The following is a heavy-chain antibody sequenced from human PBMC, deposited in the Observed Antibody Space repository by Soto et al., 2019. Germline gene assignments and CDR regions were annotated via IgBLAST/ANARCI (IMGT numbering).Heavy chain of an antibody. J-gene: IGHJ5*02. V-gene: IGHV3-30*04. CDR3: ASGDQVGPTGRRPFDR. CDR1: GFTFSNYA. Sequence: QVQLVESGGGVVLPGRSLRLSCAASGFTFSNYAMHWVRQAPGKGLDWLAVISYNGRNILHADSVKGRFTISRDNSKNTVILQMNSLTSDDTAVYYCASGDQVGPTGRRPFDRWGQGTLVTVSS. D-gene: IGHD1-26*01. CDR2: ISYNGRNI.